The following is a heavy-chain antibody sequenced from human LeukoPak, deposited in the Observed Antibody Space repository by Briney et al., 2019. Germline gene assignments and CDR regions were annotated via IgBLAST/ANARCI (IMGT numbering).Heavy chain of an antibody. CDR1: GGSISSYY. V-gene: IGHV4-59*08. D-gene: IGHD4-17*01. CDR3: ARLHDYGDYYADH. J-gene: IGHJ5*02. CDR2: IYYSGST. Sequence: SETLSLTCTVSGGSISSYYWSWIRQPPGKGLEWIGYIYYSGSTNYNPSLKSRVSISVDTSKNQFSLKLSSVTAADTAVYYCARLHDYGDYYADHWGQGTLVTVSS.